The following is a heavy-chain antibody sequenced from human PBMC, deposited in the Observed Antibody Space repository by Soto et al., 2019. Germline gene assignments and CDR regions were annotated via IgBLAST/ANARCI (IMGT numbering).Heavy chain of an antibody. CDR1: GYTFGNYG. D-gene: IGHD2-2*01. Sequence: VKVSCKATGYTFGNYGISWVRQAPGQGLEWMGWISAYNGNTNYAQKLQGRVTMTTDTSTSTAYMELRSLRSDDTAVYYCARPNPYPDAFDIWGQGTMVTVSS. V-gene: IGHV1-18*01. CDR3: ARPNPYPDAFDI. CDR2: ISAYNGNT. J-gene: IGHJ3*02.